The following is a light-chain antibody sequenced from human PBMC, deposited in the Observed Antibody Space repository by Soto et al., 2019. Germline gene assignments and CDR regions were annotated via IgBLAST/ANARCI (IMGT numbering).Light chain of an antibody. CDR1: QSLVYSDGNTS. Sequence: DVVMTQSPLSLAVTLGQPASISCSSSQSLVYSDGNTSLNWFQQRPGQSPRRLIYTFSNRDSGVPDRFSGSGSGTDFTLKISRVEAEDVGFYYCMQGTRWPPYTFGQGTKLEIK. CDR2: TFS. V-gene: IGKV2-30*01. J-gene: IGKJ2*01. CDR3: MQGTRWPPYT.